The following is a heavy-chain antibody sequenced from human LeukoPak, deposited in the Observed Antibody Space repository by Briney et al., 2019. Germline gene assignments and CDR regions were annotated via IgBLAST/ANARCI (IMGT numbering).Heavy chain of an antibody. J-gene: IGHJ5*02. V-gene: IGHV4-59*01. CDR1: GGSISRYN. CDR3: ARVKNWFDP. CDR2: IYYSGST. Sequence: PSETLSLTCTVSGGSISRYNWSWIRQPPRKGLEWIGYIYYSGSTNYNPSLKSRVTISVDTSKNQFSLKLSSVTAADTAVYYCARVKNWFDPWGQGTLVTVSS.